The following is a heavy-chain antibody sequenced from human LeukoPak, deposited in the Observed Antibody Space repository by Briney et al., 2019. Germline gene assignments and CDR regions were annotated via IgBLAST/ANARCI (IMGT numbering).Heavy chain of an antibody. V-gene: IGHV5-51*01. D-gene: IGHD3-3*01. CDR1: GYSFISYW. J-gene: IGHJ3*02. Sequence: GESLKISCKGSGYSFISYWIGWVRQMPGKGLEWMGIIYPGDSDTRYSPSFQGQVTFSADKSISTAYLQWSSLKASDTAMYYCARCFWSGGDAFDIWGQGTMVTVSS. CDR3: ARCFWSGGDAFDI. CDR2: IYPGDSDT.